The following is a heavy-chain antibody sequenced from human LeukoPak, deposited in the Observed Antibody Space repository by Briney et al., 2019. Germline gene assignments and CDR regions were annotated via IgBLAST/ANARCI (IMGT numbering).Heavy chain of an antibody. J-gene: IGHJ4*02. D-gene: IGHD6-19*01. CDR1: GYSISSGYY. V-gene: IGHV4-38-2*02. CDR3: ARVSAIAVANY. Sequence: ASETLSLTCTVSGYSISSGYYWGWIRQPPGKGLEWIGSIYHSGSTYYNPSLKSRVTISVDTSKNQFSLKLSSVTAADTAVYYCARVSAIAVANYWGQGTLVTVSS. CDR2: IYHSGST.